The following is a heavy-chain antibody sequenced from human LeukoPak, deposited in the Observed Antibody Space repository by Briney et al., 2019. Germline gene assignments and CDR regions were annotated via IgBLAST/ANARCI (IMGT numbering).Heavy chain of an antibody. CDR3: ASSADIYYYYYMDV. CDR1: GYNFTGYY. D-gene: IGHD5-12*01. J-gene: IGHJ6*03. Sequence: ASVKVSCKASGYNFTGYYMHWVRQAPGQGLEWMGIINPSGGSTSYAQKFQGRVTMTRDMSTSTVYMELSSLRSEDTAVYYCASSADIYYYYYMDVWGKGTTVTVSS. V-gene: IGHV1-46*01. CDR2: INPSGGST.